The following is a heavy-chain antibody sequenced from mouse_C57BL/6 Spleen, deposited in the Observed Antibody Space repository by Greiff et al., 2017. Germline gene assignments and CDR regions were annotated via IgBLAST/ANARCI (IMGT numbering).Heavy chain of an antibody. D-gene: IGHD1-1*01. CDR3: ARRFHYYGSSYCDY. J-gene: IGHJ2*01. V-gene: IGHV1-54*01. CDR2: INPGSGGT. CDR1: GYAFTNYL. Sequence: VKLQESGAELVRPGTSVKVSCKASGYAFTNYLIEWVKQRPGQGLEWIGVINPGSGGTNYNEKVKGKATLTADKSSSTAYMQLISLTSEDSAVYFCARRFHYYGSSYCDYWGQGTTLTVSS.